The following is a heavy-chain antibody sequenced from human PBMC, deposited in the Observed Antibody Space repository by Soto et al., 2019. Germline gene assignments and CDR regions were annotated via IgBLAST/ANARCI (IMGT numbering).Heavy chain of an antibody. D-gene: IGHD3-10*01. V-gene: IGHV3-21*01. CDR2: ISSSSSYI. CDR1: GFTFSSYS. J-gene: IGHJ6*02. CDR3: ARDPFEYGSSRLDV. Sequence: PGGSLRLSCAASGFTFSSYSMNWVRQAPGKGLEWVSSISSSSSYIYYTDSVKGRFTISRDNAKNSLYLQMNSLRAEDTAVYYCARDPFEYGSSRLDVWGQRTTVTVSS.